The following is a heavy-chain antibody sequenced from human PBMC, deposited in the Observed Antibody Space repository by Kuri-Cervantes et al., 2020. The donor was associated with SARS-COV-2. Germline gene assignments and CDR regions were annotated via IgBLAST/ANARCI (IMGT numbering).Heavy chain of an antibody. CDR1: NGSISSSPYY. CDR2: IYYSGST. CDR3: ARAGYYYGSGPFYYYYGMDV. V-gene: IGHV4-30-4*08. Sequence: SCSASNGSISSSPYYWAWIRQPPGKGLEWIGYIYYSGSTYYNPSLKSRVTISVDTSKNQFSLKLSSVTAADTAVYYCARAGYYYGSGPFYYYYGMDVWGQGTTVTVSS. J-gene: IGHJ6*02. D-gene: IGHD3-10*01.